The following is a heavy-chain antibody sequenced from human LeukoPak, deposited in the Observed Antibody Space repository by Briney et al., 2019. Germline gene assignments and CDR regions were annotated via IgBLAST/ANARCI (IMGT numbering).Heavy chain of an antibody. Sequence: PGGSLRLSCAAPGFTFDDYSMHWVRQAPGKGPEWVSLISGDGGTTYYADSVKGRFTISRDNSKNSLYLQMSSLRTEDTALYYCAKHNWNYDSWGQGTLVTVSS. CDR2: ISGDGGTT. CDR1: GFTFDDYS. D-gene: IGHD1-1*01. CDR3: AKHNWNYDS. J-gene: IGHJ5*01. V-gene: IGHV3-43*02.